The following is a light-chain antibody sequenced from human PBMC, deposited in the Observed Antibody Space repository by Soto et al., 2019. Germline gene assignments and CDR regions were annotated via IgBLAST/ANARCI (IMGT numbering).Light chain of an antibody. CDR3: QQSAT. Sequence: EIVLTQSPGTLSLSPGARATLSCRASQSVSSSYLAWYQQKPGQAPRLLIYRASNRPPGIPDRFSGSGSGTDFTLTISSLEPEDFALYYCQQSATFGPGTKVDIK. V-gene: IGKV3-20*01. CDR2: RAS. CDR1: QSVSSSY. J-gene: IGKJ3*01.